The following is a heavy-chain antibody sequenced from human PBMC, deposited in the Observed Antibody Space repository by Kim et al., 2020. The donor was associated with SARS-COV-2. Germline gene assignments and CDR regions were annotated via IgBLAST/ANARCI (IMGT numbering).Heavy chain of an antibody. CDR2: INQDGNQK. CDR1: GFTFRSYW. J-gene: IGHJ3*02. D-gene: IGHD6-19*01. CDR3: ARDGDLYSSGKDAFDI. Sequence: GGSLRLSCASSGFTFRSYWMTWVRQAPGKGLEWVSNINQDGNQKYYVDSVKGRFTISRDNSKNSLYLQMNSLGAEDTAVYFCARDGDLYSSGKDAFDIWGQGTMVTVSS. V-gene: IGHV3-7*01.